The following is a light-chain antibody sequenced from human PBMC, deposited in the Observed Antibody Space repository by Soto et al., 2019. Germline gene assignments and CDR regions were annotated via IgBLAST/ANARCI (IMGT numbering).Light chain of an antibody. CDR1: SSDVGGYKY. V-gene: IGLV2-14*01. CDR2: EVS. CDR3: SSYTSSSTVV. J-gene: IGLJ2*01. Sequence: QSALTQPASVSGSPEQSITISCTGPSSDVGGYKYVSWYQQLPGRAPKLMIYEVSHRPSGVSNRFSGSKSGNTASLTISGLQAEDEADYYCSSYTSSSTVVFGGGTKLTVL.